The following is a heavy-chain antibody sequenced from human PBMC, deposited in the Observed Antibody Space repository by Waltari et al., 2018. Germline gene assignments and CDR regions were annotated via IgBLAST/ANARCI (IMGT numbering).Heavy chain of an antibody. CDR3: ARDMRPYSSSSLFDY. J-gene: IGHJ4*02. CDR2: IYYSGST. D-gene: IGHD6-6*01. CDR1: GGSISSSSYY. Sequence: QLQLQESGPGLVKPSETLSLTRTVAGGSISSSSYYWGGIRPPPGKGLVWIGSIYYSGSTSYNPSLKSRVTISVDTSKNQFSLKLSSVTAADTAVYYCARDMRPYSSSSLFDYWGQGTLVTVSS. V-gene: IGHV4-39*07.